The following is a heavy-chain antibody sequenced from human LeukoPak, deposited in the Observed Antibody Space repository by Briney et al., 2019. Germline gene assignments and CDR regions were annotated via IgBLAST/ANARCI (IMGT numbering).Heavy chain of an antibody. Sequence: SETLSLTCAVSGGSISNSNWWSWVRQPPGKGLEWIGQIYHSGSTYYNPSLKSRVTISVDTSKNQFSLKLSSVTAADTAVYYCARDRSSGWSNTPYFDYWGQGTLVTVSS. CDR3: ARDRSSGWSNTPYFDY. J-gene: IGHJ4*02. CDR2: IYHSGST. CDR1: GGSISNSNW. V-gene: IGHV4-4*02. D-gene: IGHD6-19*01.